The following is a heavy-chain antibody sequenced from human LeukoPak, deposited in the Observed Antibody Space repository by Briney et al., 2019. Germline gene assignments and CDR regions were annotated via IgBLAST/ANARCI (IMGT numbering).Heavy chain of an antibody. J-gene: IGHJ3*02. Sequence: ASVKVSCKASGYTFTGYYMHWVRQAPGQGLEWMGWINPNSGGTNHAQKFQGRVTMTRDTSISTAYMELSRLRSDDTAVYYCAREKLTGDFHAFDIWGQGTMVTVSS. D-gene: IGHD7-27*01. V-gene: IGHV1-2*02. CDR2: INPNSGGT. CDR1: GYTFTGYY. CDR3: AREKLTGDFHAFDI.